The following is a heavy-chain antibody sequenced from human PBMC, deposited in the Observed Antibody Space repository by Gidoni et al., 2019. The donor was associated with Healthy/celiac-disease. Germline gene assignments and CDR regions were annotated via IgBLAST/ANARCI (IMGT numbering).Heavy chain of an antibody. CDR2: IKQDGSEK. J-gene: IGHJ5*02. CDR3: ARDFEPTGPRDYDFWSGYPNWFDP. Sequence: EVQLVESGGGLVQPGGSLGLSCAASGSTFSSYWMSWVRQAPGKGLEWVANIKQDGSEKYYVDSVKGRFTISRDNAKNSLYLQMNSLRAEDTAVYYCARDFEPTGPRDYDFWSGYPNWFDPWGQGTLVTVSS. V-gene: IGHV3-7*03. D-gene: IGHD3-3*01. CDR1: GSTFSSYW.